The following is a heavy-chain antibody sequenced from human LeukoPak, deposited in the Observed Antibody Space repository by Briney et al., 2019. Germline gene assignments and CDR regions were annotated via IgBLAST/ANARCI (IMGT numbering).Heavy chain of an antibody. CDR1: GYTFTGYY. CDR2: INPNSGGT. CDR3: WAPNPMGLSSSDYYYYHMDV. J-gene: IGHJ6*03. D-gene: IGHD6-13*01. V-gene: IGHV1-2*02. Sequence: VASVKVSCKASGYTFTGYYMHWVRLAPGPGLEWMGWINPNSGGTNYAQKFQGRVTMTRDTTISTAYMELSRLRSGDTAVYYCWAPNPMGLSSSDYYYYHMDVWGKGTTVTVSS.